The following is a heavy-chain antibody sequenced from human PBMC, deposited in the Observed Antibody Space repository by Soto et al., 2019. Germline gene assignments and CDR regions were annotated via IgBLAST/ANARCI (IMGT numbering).Heavy chain of an antibody. CDR1: GGAFSSYA. J-gene: IGHJ6*03. D-gene: IGHD2-2*01. Sequence: ASVKVSCKASGGAFSSYAISWVRQAPGQGLEWMGGINPNSGSTNYAQKFQGWVTITRDTSISTAYMELNSLRAEDTAVYYCARVYEDNTSCYGCDYYYYMDVWGKGTTVTVSS. CDR3: ARVYEDNTSCYGCDYYYYMDV. CDR2: INPNSGST. V-gene: IGHV1-2*04.